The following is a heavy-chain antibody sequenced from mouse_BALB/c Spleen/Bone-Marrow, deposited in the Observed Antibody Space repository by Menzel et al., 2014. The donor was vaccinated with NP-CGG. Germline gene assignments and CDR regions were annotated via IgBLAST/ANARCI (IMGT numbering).Heavy chain of an antibody. CDR2: IWAGGST. D-gene: IGHD2-3*01. J-gene: IGHJ2*01. CDR3: ARDRGYYKDVGDY. V-gene: IGHV2-9*02. CDR1: GFSLTSYG. Sequence: VQLVESGPGLVAPSQSLSITCTVSGFSLTSYGVHWVRQPPGKGLEWLGVIWAGGSTNYNSALMSRLSISKDNSESQVSLKMNSLQTDDTAIYYCARDRGYYKDVGDYWGQGTTLTVSS.